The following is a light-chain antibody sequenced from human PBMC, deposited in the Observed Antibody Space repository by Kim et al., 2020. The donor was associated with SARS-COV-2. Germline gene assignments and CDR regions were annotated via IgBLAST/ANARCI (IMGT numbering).Light chain of an antibody. J-gene: IGKJ1*01. Sequence: ASVGDRVTITCRASQSVLDFLNWYQQKPREAPKLLIFAASTLQSGVPSRFSGSGSGTDFTLTISGLQADDFATYFCQQTFNTPRTFGQGTKVDIK. CDR3: QQTFNTPRT. V-gene: IGKV1-39*01. CDR1: QSVLDF. CDR2: AAS.